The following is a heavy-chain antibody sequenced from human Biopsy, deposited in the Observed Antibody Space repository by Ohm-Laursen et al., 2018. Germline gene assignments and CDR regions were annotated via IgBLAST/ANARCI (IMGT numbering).Heavy chain of an antibody. V-gene: IGHV3-33*06. CDR3: AKINPSSIYYYYGMDV. CDR1: GFSFSSYG. CDR2: LWYDGTNK. Sequence: RSLRLSCTASGFSFSSYGMHWVRQAPGKGLEWVAVLWYDGTNKYYADSVKGRFTISRDNSKNTLYLQLNSLRAEDTALYYCAKINPSSIYYYYGMDVWGQGTTVTVSS. J-gene: IGHJ6*02.